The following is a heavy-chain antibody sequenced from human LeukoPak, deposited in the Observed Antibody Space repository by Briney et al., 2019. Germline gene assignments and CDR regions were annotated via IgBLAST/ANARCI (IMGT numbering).Heavy chain of an antibody. CDR1: GFTFSNYA. CDR2: ITASGATT. V-gene: IGHV3-23*01. Sequence: SGGSLRLSCAASGFTFSNYAMNWVRQAPGKGLEWVSTITASGATTYYADSVKGRFTISRDNSKNTLYLQMNSLRAEDTAVYYCAKDLLGLTSFDYWGQGTLVTVSS. D-gene: IGHD4/OR15-4a*01. J-gene: IGHJ4*02. CDR3: AKDLLGLTSFDY.